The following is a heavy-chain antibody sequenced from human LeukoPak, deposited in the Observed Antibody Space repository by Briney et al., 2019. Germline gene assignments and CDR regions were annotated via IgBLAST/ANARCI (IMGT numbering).Heavy chain of an antibody. D-gene: IGHD3-16*01. V-gene: IGHV1-18*01. J-gene: IGHJ4*02. CDR1: GYTFTTYG. CDR2: ISTYNGDT. CDR3: AREGLGELTLDY. Sequence: ASVKVSCKASGYTFTTYGISWVRQAPGQGLEWMGWISTYNGDTNYAQKLQGRVTMTTDTSTNTAYMELRSLRSDDTAVYYCAREGLGELTLDYWGQGTLVTVSS.